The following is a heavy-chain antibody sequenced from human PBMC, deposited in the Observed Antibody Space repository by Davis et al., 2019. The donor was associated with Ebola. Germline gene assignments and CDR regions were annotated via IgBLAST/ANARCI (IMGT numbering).Heavy chain of an antibody. CDR1: GGSFSGYY. Sequence: MPSETLSLTCAVYGGSFSGYYWSWIRQPPGKGLEWIGYIYYSGSTNYNPSLKSRVTISVDTSKNQFSLKLSSVTAADTAVYYCARHAYCISTSCHRGRLDRFDYWGQGTLVTVSS. CDR3: ARHAYCISTSCHRGRLDRFDY. D-gene: IGHD2-2*01. CDR2: IYYSGST. V-gene: IGHV4-59*08. J-gene: IGHJ4*02.